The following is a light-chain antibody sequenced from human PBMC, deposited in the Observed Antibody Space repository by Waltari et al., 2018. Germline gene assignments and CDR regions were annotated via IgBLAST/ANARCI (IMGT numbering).Light chain of an antibody. CDR1: QSINNY. Sequence: EIVLTQSPATLSLSPGKRATLSCRASQSINNYLAWYRQKPGQAPRLLIYDASNRATGVPARFSGSGSGTDFTLTISSLEPEDLGVYYCQQRGNWPITFGQGTRLEI. V-gene: IGKV3-11*01. CDR3: QQRGNWPIT. CDR2: DAS. J-gene: IGKJ5*01.